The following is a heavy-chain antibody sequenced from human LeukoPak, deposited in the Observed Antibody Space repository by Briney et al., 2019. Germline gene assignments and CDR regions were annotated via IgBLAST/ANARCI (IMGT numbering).Heavy chain of an antibody. Sequence: SETLSLTCTVSGGSIRSSSYYWGWIRQPPGKGMEWIGSIYYSDNTYYNPSLKCRVTISVDTSKNQFSLRLSSVTAADTAVYYCARRTSGGGLFDYWGQGTLVTVSS. CDR2: IYYSDNT. J-gene: IGHJ4*02. CDR3: ARRTSGGGLFDY. D-gene: IGHD3-10*01. V-gene: IGHV4-39*01. CDR1: GGSIRSSSYY.